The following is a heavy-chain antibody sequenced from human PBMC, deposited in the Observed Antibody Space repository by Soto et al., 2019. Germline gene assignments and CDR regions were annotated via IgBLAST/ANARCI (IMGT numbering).Heavy chain of an antibody. Sequence: SETLSLTCTVSGGSISSGGYYWRWIRQHPGKCLEWIGYIYYSGSTYYNPSLKSRVTISVDTSKNQFSLKLSSVTAADTAVYYCARCIVATMGSWFDPWGQGTLVTVYS. CDR2: IYYSGST. J-gene: IGHJ5*02. CDR1: GGSISSGGYY. D-gene: IGHD5-12*01. V-gene: IGHV4-31*03. CDR3: ARCIVATMGSWFDP.